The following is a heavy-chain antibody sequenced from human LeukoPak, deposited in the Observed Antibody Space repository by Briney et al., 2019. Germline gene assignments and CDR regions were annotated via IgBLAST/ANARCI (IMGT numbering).Heavy chain of an antibody. J-gene: IGHJ4*02. CDR1: GYTFTAYY. CDR3: ARNYDTTGEIDY. V-gene: IGHV1-2*02. D-gene: IGHD3-22*01. Sequence: GASVKVSCKASGYTFTAYYMHWVRQAPGQGLEWMGWINPNTGDTNYAQNFQGRVTMTRDTSISTAYMELRWLRSDDTAIYYCARNYDTTGEIDYWGQGTLVTVSS. CDR2: INPNTGDT.